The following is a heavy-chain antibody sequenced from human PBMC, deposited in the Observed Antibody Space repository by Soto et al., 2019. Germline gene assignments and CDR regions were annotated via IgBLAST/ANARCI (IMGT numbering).Heavy chain of an antibody. CDR1: GGTFSSYT. J-gene: IGHJ4*02. CDR3: ARDGGDYGDYLYYFDY. CDR2: IIPILGIA. Sequence: QVQLVQSGAEVKKPGSSVKVSCKASGGTFSSYTISWVRQAPGQGLEWMGRIIPILGIANYAQKFQGRVTSTADKSTSTAEMELSSLGSEDTAVYYCARDGGDYGDYLYYFDYWGQGTLVTVSS. V-gene: IGHV1-69*08. D-gene: IGHD4-17*01.